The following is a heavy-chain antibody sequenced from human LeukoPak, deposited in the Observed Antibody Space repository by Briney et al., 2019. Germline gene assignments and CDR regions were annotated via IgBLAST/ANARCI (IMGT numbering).Heavy chain of an antibody. CDR2: ISSSGSTI. Sequence: GGSLRLSCAASGFTFSSYEMNWVRQTPGKGLEWVSYISSSGSTIYYADSVKGRFTISRDNAKNSLYLQMNSLRAEDTAVYYCALGIQGDYYYGMDVWGQGTTVTVSS. J-gene: IGHJ6*02. V-gene: IGHV3-48*03. CDR3: ALGIQGDYYYGMDV. CDR1: GFTFSSYE.